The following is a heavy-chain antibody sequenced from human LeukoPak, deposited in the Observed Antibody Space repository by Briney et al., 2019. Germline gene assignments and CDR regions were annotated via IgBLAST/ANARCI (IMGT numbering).Heavy chain of an antibody. J-gene: IGHJ4*02. D-gene: IGHD3-10*01. CDR2: IYHSGST. V-gene: IGHV4-38-2*01. CDR3: ARVSHYYGRPDY. CDR1: GYSISSGYY. Sequence: SETLSLTCAVSGYSISSGYYWGWIRQPPGKGLEWIGSIYHSGSTYYNPSLKSRVTISVDTSKNQFSLKLSSVTAADTAVYYCARVSHYYGRPDYWGQGTLVTVSS.